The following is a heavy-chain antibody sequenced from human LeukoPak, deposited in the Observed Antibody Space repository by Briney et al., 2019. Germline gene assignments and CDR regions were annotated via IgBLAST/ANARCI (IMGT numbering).Heavy chain of an antibody. Sequence: PGGSLRLSCAASGFTFSSSAMSWVRQAPGKGLEWVSAISNNGGYTYYADSVQGRFTISRDNSKNTLYLQMNSLRAEDTAVYYCARVRPNYYDSSDAFDIWGQGTMVTVSS. CDR2: ISNNGGYT. D-gene: IGHD3-22*01. V-gene: IGHV3-23*01. J-gene: IGHJ3*02. CDR1: GFTFSSSA. CDR3: ARVRPNYYDSSDAFDI.